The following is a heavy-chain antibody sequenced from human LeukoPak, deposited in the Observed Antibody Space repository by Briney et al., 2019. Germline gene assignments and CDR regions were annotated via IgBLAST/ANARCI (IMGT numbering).Heavy chain of an antibody. J-gene: IGHJ4*02. V-gene: IGHV3-30*04. D-gene: IGHD1-1*01. CDR1: GFTFSSYA. CDR2: ISYDGSNK. Sequence: PGGSLRLSCAASGFTFSSYAMSWVRQAPGKGLEWVAVISYDGSNKYYADSVKGRFTISRDNSKNTLYLQMNSLRAEDTAVYYCARPLPYDVQLERLLPGYWGQGTLVTVSS. CDR3: ARPLPYDVQLERLLPGY.